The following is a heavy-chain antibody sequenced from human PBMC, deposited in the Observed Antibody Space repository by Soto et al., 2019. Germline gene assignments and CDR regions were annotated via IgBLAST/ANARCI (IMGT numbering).Heavy chain of an antibody. CDR3: ARHRTAMVNFDDFDI. Sequence: SETLSLTCTVSGGSISSYYWSWIRQPPGKGPEWIGYVYYSGSTNYNPSLKSRVTMSIDTSKTQFAPTLTSVTAADTAVYFCARHRTAMVNFDDFDIWGRGTMATVSS. D-gene: IGHD5-18*01. CDR2: VYYSGST. J-gene: IGHJ3*02. V-gene: IGHV4-59*08. CDR1: GGSISSYY.